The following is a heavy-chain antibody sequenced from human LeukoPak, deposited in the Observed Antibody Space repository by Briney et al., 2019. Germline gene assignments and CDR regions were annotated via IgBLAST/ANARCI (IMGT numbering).Heavy chain of an antibody. V-gene: IGHV3-21*01. CDR2: ISSSSSYI. D-gene: IGHD4-17*01. CDR1: GFTFSSYS. Sequence: PGGSLRLSCAASGFTFSSYSMNWVRLAPGKGLEWVSSISSSSSYIYYADSVKGRFTISRDNAKNSLYLQMNSLRAEDTAVYYCARGDATVTTGYYYMDVWGKGTTVTVSS. J-gene: IGHJ6*03. CDR3: ARGDATVTTGYYYMDV.